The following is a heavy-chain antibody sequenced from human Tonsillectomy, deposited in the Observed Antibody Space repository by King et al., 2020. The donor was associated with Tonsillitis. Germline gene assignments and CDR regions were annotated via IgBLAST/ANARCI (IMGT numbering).Heavy chain of an antibody. Sequence: VQLVESGGGAVQPGRSLRLSCAASGFTFSYFAMHWVRQAPGKGLEWVAVISDDGRSKDYADSVKGRFTISRDNSENTLDLQMDSLRAEDTAVYYCAREYGMGHGDYGWFDPGGQGTLVTVSS. V-gene: IGHV3-30*01. CDR3: AREYGMGHGDYGWFDP. J-gene: IGHJ5*02. CDR1: GFTFSYFA. CDR2: ISDDGRSK. D-gene: IGHD4-17*01.